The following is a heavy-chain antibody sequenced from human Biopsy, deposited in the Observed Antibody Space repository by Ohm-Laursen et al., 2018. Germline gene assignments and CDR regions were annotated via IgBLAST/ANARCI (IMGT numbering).Heavy chain of an antibody. V-gene: IGHV3-11*01. D-gene: IGHD4-23*01. CDR2: ISGGGTI. CDR1: GFSFSDYH. J-gene: IGHJ6*02. CDR3: ARGTRWSPYSMDV. Sequence: GSLRLSCTASGFSFSDYHMSWIRQAPGRGLEWVSYISGGGTIYYGDSMKGRVTISRDNAKNSLYLQMHSLRAEDTAVYYCARGTRWSPYSMDVWGQGTTVTVSS.